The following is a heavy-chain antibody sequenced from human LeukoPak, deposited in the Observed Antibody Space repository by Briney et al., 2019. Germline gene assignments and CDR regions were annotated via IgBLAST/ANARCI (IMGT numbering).Heavy chain of an antibody. Sequence: GESLKISCKGSGYSFPSYWIGWVRQMPGKGLEWMGIIYPSDSDTRYSPSFQGQVTISADKSTNTASLQWSSLKVSDTAMYYGASPIGGHGMDVWGQGTTVTVSS. CDR3: ASPIGGHGMDV. V-gene: IGHV5-51*01. D-gene: IGHD3-10*01. J-gene: IGHJ6*02. CDR2: IYPSDSDT. CDR1: GYSFPSYW.